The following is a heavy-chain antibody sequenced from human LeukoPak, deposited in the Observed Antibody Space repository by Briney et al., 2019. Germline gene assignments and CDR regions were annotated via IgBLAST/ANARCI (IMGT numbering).Heavy chain of an antibody. CDR3: ARKGSSFEY. V-gene: IGHV1-2*02. CDR1: GYTFTGYY. J-gene: IGHJ4*02. Sequence: ASVKVSCKASGYTFTGYYMHWVRQAPGQGLEWMGWINPNSGGTYYAQRFQGRVTMTRDTSITTAYMELSRLRSDDSAVYYCARKGSSFEYWGQGTLVTVSS. D-gene: IGHD6-6*01. CDR2: INPNSGGT.